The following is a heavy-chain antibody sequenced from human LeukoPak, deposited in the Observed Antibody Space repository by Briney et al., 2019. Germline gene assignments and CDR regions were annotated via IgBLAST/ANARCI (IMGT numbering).Heavy chain of an antibody. CDR3: SSRGYAYRPYGFDV. CDR2: IKPDGSDK. V-gene: IGHV3-7*01. CDR1: GFTFSNYW. D-gene: IGHD5-18*01. J-gene: IGHJ6*02. Sequence: GGSLRLSCAASGFTFSNYWMSWVRQAPGKGPEWVADIKPDGSDKYYVDSVKGRFTISRDNAKNSLYLQMNSLRVEDAAVYYCSSRGYAYRPYGFDVWGQGTTVTVSS.